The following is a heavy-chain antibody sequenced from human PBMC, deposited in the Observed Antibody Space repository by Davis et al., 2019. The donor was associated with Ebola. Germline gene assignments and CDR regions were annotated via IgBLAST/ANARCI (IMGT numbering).Heavy chain of an antibody. V-gene: IGHV3-33*01. CDR3: AREAVLRYFDWPTAFDP. CDR2: IWYDGSNK. J-gene: IGHJ5*02. CDR1: GFTFSIYG. D-gene: IGHD3-9*01. Sequence: GESLKISCAASGFTFSIYGMHWVRQAPGKGLEWVAVIWYDGSNKYYADSVKGRFTISRDNSKNTLYLQMNSLRAEDTAVYYCAREAVLRYFDWPTAFDPWGQGTLVTVSS.